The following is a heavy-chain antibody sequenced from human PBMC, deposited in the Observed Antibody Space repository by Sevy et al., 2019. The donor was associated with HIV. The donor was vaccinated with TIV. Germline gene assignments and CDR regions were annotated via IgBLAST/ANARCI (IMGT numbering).Heavy chain of an antibody. J-gene: IGHJ4*01. Sequence: ASVKVSCKASGYTFTGYYMHWVRQAPGQGLEWMGWINPNSGGTNYAQKFQGRVTMTRDTSISTAYMELSRLRSDDTAVYYCARGAYGGNSGHCDYWGHGTLVTVSS. CDR1: GYTFTGYY. D-gene: IGHD4-17*01. CDR3: ARGAYGGNSGHCDY. V-gene: IGHV1-2*02. CDR2: INPNSGGT.